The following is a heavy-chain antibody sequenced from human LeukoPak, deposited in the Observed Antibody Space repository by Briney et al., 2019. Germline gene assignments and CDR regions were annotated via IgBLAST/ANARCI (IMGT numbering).Heavy chain of an antibody. J-gene: IGHJ4*02. CDR2: FYTSGST. CDR3: ARGRDGYNFLNRGEYYYFHS. CDR1: GGSISSGSYS. V-gene: IGHV4-61*02. D-gene: IGHD5-24*01. Sequence: PSETLSLACTVSGGSISSGSYSWSWIRQPAGKGLEWIGRFYTSGSTNYNPSLKSRVTISVDTSKNQFSLKLNSVTAADTAVYYCARGRDGYNFLNRGEYYYFHSSGQRTLVTVSS.